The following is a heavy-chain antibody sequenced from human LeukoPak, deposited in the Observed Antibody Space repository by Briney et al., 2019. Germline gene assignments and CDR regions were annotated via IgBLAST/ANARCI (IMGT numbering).Heavy chain of an antibody. CDR1: GFTFSSHW. J-gene: IGHJ6*02. CDR2: IYSGGST. D-gene: IGHD2-8*01. Sequence: HPGGSLRLSCAASGFTFSSHWMHWVRQAPGKGLEWVSVIYSGGSTYYADSVKGRFTSSRYNSKNTLYLQMNSLRDEDTAVYYCARDGDCTNGVCYMGYYYGMDVWGQGTTVTVSS. V-gene: IGHV3-66*01. CDR3: ARDGDCTNGVCYMGYYYGMDV.